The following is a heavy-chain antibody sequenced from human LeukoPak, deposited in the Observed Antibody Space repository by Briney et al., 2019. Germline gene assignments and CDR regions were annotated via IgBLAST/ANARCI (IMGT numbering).Heavy chain of an antibody. D-gene: IGHD6-25*01. Sequence: GGSLRLSCEASGFTFSSYAMHWVRQAPGKGLEGVAVISYYGSSKYYAASLKGRVTISRDNSKDTPYVQMNSLRAEDTAVYYCARVPISGSYGHMDVWGKGTTVSVSS. CDR3: ARVPISGSYGHMDV. CDR1: GFTFSSYA. J-gene: IGHJ6*04. CDR2: ISYYGSSK. V-gene: IGHV3-30*01.